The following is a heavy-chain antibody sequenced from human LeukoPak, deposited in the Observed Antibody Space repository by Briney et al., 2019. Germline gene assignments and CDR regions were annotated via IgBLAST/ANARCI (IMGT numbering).Heavy chain of an antibody. CDR3: ARGTGYSSSWPIDY. Sequence: SQTLSLTCTVSGGSISSGSYYLSWIRQPAGKGLEWIGRIYTSGSTNYNPSLESRVNISVDTSKNQFSLKLSSVTAADTAVYYCARGTGYSSSWPIDYWGQGTLVTVSS. CDR2: IYTSGST. J-gene: IGHJ4*02. CDR1: GGSISSGSYY. V-gene: IGHV4-61*02. D-gene: IGHD6-13*01.